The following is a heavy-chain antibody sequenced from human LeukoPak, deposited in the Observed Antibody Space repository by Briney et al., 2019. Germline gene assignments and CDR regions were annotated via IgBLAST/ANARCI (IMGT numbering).Heavy chain of an antibody. D-gene: IGHD3-10*01. CDR2: IIPIFGTA. J-gene: IGHJ5*02. CDR1: GYTFTSYD. V-gene: IGHV1-69*13. Sequence: GASVKVSCKASGYTFTSYDINWVRQATGQGLEWMGGIIPIFGTANYAQKFQGRVTITADESTSTAYMELSSLRSEDTAVYYCARTEYYYGSGSLNWFDPWGQGTLVTVSS. CDR3: ARTEYYYGSGSLNWFDP.